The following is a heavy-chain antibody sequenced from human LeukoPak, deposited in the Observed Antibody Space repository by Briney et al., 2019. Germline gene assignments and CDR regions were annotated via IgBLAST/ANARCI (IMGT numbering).Heavy chain of an antibody. Sequence: SETLSLTCTVSGGSISSSSYYWGWIRQPPGKGLEWIGSIYYSGSTYYNPSLKSRVTISVDTSKNQFSLKLSSVTAADTAVYYCARHVIPRGGRFDPWGQGTLVTVSS. D-gene: IGHD2-21*01. CDR3: ARHVIPRGGRFDP. CDR2: IYYSGST. J-gene: IGHJ5*02. CDR1: GGSISSSSYY. V-gene: IGHV4-39*01.